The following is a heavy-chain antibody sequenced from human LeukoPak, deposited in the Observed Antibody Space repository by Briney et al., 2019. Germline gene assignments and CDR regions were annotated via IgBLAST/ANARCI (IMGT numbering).Heavy chain of an antibody. CDR3: ARLGAASTFDH. Sequence: PSETLSLTCTVSGGSISGYYWTWIRQPAGKGLEWIGHIYTRGNTNYSPSLKSRATMSVDTSKNQFSLKVSSATAADTAVYYCARLGAASTFDHWGQGTLVTVSS. CDR2: IYTRGNT. D-gene: IGHD2-15*01. V-gene: IGHV4-4*07. CDR1: GGSISGYY. J-gene: IGHJ4*02.